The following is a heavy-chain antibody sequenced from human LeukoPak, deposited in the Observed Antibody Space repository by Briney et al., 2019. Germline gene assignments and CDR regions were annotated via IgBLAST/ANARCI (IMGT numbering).Heavy chain of an antibody. CDR3: ASTNGSSGYYYY. Sequence: PGGSLRLSCAASGFTVSSNYMSWVRQAPGKGLEWVSVIYSGGSTYYADSVKGRFTISRGNSKNTLYLQMNSLRAGDTAVYYCASTNGSSGYYYYWGQGTLVTVSS. V-gene: IGHV3-53*01. D-gene: IGHD3-22*01. CDR1: GFTVSSNY. J-gene: IGHJ4*02. CDR2: IYSGGST.